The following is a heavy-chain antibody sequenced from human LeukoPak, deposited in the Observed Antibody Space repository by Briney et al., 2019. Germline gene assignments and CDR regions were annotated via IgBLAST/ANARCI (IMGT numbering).Heavy chain of an antibody. CDR2: IYYSGST. Sequence: PSETLSLTCTVSGSSISSSSYYWGWIRQPPGKGLEWIGSIYYSGSTYYNPSLKSRVTISVDTSKNQFSLKLSSVTAADTAVYYCARQSVSATRRWFGEVVTAMRGTDWLDPWGPGTLVTVSS. J-gene: IGHJ5*02. CDR1: GSSISSSSYY. CDR3: ARQSVSATRRWFGEVVTAMRGTDWLDP. V-gene: IGHV4-39*01. D-gene: IGHD3-10*01.